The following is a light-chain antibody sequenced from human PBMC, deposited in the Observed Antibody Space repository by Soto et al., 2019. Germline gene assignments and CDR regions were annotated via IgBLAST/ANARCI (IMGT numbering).Light chain of an antibody. CDR1: SSNIGAGYD. CDR3: QSYDTSLSAWV. CDR2: ANT. V-gene: IGLV1-40*01. Sequence: QPVLTQPPSVSGAPGQRVTISCTGSSSNIGAGYDVHWYQHLPGTAPKLLIYANTNRPSGVPDRFSGSNSGTSASLAITGLQAEDEADYYCQSYDTSLSAWVFGGGTKLTVL. J-gene: IGLJ3*02.